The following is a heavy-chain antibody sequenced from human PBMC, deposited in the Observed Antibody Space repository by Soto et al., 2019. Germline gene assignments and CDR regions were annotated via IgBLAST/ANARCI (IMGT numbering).Heavy chain of an antibody. CDR1: GFTFSGSA. J-gene: IGHJ3*02. D-gene: IGHD7-27*01. CDR2: IRSKVNSYAT. Sequence: LRLSCAASGFTFSGSAMHWVRQASGKGLEWVGRIRSKVNSYATAYAASVKGRFTTSRDDSKNTAYLQMNSLKTEDTAVYYCTKTGDLAAFDIWGQGTMVTVSS. V-gene: IGHV3-73*01. CDR3: TKTGDLAAFDI.